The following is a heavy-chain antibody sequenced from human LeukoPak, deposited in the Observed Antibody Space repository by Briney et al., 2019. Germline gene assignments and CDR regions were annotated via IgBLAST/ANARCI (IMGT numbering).Heavy chain of an antibody. J-gene: IGHJ5*02. CDR1: GYTFTNYD. CDR2: MNPNSGNT. CDR3: ARALGPAGYRWWFDP. V-gene: IGHV1-8*03. D-gene: IGHD2-2*01. Sequence: ASVKVSCKASGYTFTNYDINWVRQATGQELEWMGWMNPNSGNTGYAQKFQGRVTITRNPSISTAYMEMSSLRYEDTAVYYCARALGPAGYRWWFDPWGQGTLVTVSS.